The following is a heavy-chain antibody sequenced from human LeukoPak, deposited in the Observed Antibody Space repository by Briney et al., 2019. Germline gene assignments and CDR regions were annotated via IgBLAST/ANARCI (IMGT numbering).Heavy chain of an antibody. CDR3: ATPSGSYYYYYGMDV. CDR2: INHSGST. CDR1: GGSFSGYY. D-gene: IGHD1-26*01. J-gene: IGHJ6*02. Sequence: KRSETLSLTCAVYGGSFSGYYWSWIRQPPGKGLEWIGEINHSGSTNYDPSLKSRVTISVDTSKNQFSLKLSSVTAADTAVYYCATPSGSYYYYYGMDVWGQGTTVTVSS. V-gene: IGHV4-34*01.